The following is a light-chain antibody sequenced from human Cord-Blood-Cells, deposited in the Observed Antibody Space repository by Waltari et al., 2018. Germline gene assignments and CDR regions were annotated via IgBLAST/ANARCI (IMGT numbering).Light chain of an antibody. CDR1: SSDVGSYNL. V-gene: IGLV2-23*02. Sequence: QSALTQPASVSGSPGQSITISCTGTSSDVGSYNLVSWYQQHPGKAPKLMIYEVSKLPWGVPNRFAGSTSVNTASLTVSGLQAEDEADYYCCSDAGSSTLDFGTGNKVTVL. CDR3: CSDAGSSTLD. J-gene: IGLJ1*01. CDR2: EVS.